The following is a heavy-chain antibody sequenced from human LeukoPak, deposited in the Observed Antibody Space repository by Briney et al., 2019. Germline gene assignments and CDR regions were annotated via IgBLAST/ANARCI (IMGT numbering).Heavy chain of an antibody. CDR2: IIPIFGTA. Sequence: ASVKVSCKASGGTFSSSAISWVRQAPGQGLEWMGGIIPIFGTANYAQKFQGRVTITADESTSTAYMELSSLRSEDTAVYYCARDTREQIPAYGMDVWGQGTTVTVSS. V-gene: IGHV1-69*13. D-gene: IGHD1-26*01. CDR3: ARDTREQIPAYGMDV. CDR1: GGTFSSSA. J-gene: IGHJ6*02.